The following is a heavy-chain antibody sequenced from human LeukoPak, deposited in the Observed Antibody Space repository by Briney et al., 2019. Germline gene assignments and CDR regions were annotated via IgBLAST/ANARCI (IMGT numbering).Heavy chain of an antibody. CDR2: ISGDGDST. D-gene: IGHD6-13*01. CDR1: GFSFDDYA. J-gene: IGHJ4*02. Sequence: GGSLRLSCAASGFSFDDYAMHWVRQAPGKGLEWVSLISGDGDSTYYADTVKGRFTISRDNSKDSLYLQMNSLRTEDTALYYCAKDTGITPSGISGFFDFWGQGTLVTVSS. CDR3: AKDTGITPSGISGFFDF. V-gene: IGHV3-43*02.